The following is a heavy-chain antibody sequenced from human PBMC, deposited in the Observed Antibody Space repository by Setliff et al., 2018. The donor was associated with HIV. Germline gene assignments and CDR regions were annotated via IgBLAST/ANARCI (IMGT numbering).Heavy chain of an antibody. D-gene: IGHD1-20*01. CDR2: IKYDGSRT. J-gene: IGHJ4*02. CDR3: AKGYXXXDCXLDY. CDR1: GFTFRTFA. V-gene: IGHV3-30*15. Sequence: GGSLRLSCVASGFTFRTFAMHWVRQAPGKGLEWVSVIKYDGSRTDYADSVKGRFTISRDNSKSTLYLQLSSLRPEDTAVYFCAKGYXXXDCXLDYWGQGTPVTVSS.